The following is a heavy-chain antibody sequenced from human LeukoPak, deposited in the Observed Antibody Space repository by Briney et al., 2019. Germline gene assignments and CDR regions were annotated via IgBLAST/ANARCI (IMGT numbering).Heavy chain of an antibody. CDR1: GFTSSSYS. D-gene: IGHD6-13*01. Sequence: GGSLRLSCAASGFTSSSYSMNWVRQAPGKGLEWVSSISSSSSYIYYADSVKGRFTISRDNAKNSLYLQMNSLRAEGTAVYYCARIGQQLFRWDYYFDYWGQGTLVSVSS. CDR3: ARIGQQLFRWDYYFDY. V-gene: IGHV3-21*01. CDR2: ISSSSSYI. J-gene: IGHJ4*02.